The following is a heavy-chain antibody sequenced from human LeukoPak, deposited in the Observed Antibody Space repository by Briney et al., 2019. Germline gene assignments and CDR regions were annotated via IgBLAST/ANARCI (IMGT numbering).Heavy chain of an antibody. CDR2: IYSGGST. D-gene: IGHD1-26*01. V-gene: IGHV3-23*03. J-gene: IGHJ4*02. CDR1: GFTFSSYA. Sequence: GGSLRLSCAASGFTFSSYAMSWVRQAPGKGLEWVSVIYSGGSTYYADSVKGRFPISRDNSKNTLYLQMNSLRAEDTAVYYCAKVRSYRECFDSWGQGTLVTVSS. CDR3: AKVRSYRECFDS.